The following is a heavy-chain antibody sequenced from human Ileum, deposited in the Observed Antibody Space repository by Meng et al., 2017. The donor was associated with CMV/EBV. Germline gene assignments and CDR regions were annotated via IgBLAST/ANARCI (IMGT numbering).Heavy chain of an antibody. D-gene: IGHD3-10*01. CDR3: VRKADFGYYFDS. CDR1: GISPSTTRMD. V-gene: IGHV2-5*02. Sequence: QMHFNVSGPAPVKPIRTLTVTCRFPGISPSTTRMDVVWIRQTPGKALEWLALIYWDDDKRYSPSLNSRLTITKDTSKHQVVLTMTNMYPVDTATYYCVRKADFGYYFDSWGQGTLVTVSS. CDR2: IYWDDDK. J-gene: IGHJ4*02.